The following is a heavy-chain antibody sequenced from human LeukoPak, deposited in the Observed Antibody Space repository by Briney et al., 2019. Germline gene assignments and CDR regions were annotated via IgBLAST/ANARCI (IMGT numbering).Heavy chain of an antibody. CDR2: IYHSGST. CDR1: GGSISSSSW. D-gene: IGHD1-26*01. J-gene: IGHJ4*02. CDR3: ASSYSGSYHYFDY. Sequence: SGTLSLTCAVSGGSISSSSWWSWVRQPPGKGLEWIGEIYHSGSTNYNPSLKSRVTISVDKSKNQFSLKLSSVTAADTAVYYCASSYSGSYHYFDYWGQGTLVTVSS. V-gene: IGHV4-4*02.